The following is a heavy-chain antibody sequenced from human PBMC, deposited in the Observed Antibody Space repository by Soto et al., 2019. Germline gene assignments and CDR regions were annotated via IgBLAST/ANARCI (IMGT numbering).Heavy chain of an antibody. Sequence: SETLSLTCTVSGGSISSSSYSWGWIRQPPGKGLEWIGSIYCSGSTYYNPSLKSRVTISVDTSKNQFSLKLSSVTAADTAVYYCARASGYCSGGSCPVGWFDPWGQGTLVTVS. CDR2: IYCSGST. CDR3: ARASGYCSGGSCPVGWFDP. V-gene: IGHV4-39*01. D-gene: IGHD2-15*01. J-gene: IGHJ5*02. CDR1: GGSISSSSYS.